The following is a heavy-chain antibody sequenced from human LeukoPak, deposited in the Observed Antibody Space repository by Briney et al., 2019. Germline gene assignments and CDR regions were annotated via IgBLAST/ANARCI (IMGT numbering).Heavy chain of an antibody. CDR1: GFTFSSYG. CDR2: ISYDGSNK. CDR3: ARDVGAY. V-gene: IGHV3-30*03. D-gene: IGHD2-15*01. J-gene: IGHJ4*02. Sequence: PGGSLRLSCAASGFTFSSYGMHWVRQAPGKGLEWVAVISYDGSNKYSADSVKGRFTVSRDNAQNSLYLQMNSLTAEDTAVYYCARDVGAYWGQGTLVTVSS.